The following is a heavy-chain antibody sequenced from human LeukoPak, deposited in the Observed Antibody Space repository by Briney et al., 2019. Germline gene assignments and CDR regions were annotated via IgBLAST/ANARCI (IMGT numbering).Heavy chain of an antibody. CDR3: ARDRGGRSGLDD. Sequence: GGSLRLSCAASGFTFSSYAIHWVRQAPGKGLEWVAVTSYDGGNKYYGDSVKGRFTISRDNSKSTLYLEVSSLRAEDTAVYYCARDRGGRSGLDDWGQGTLVIVS. J-gene: IGHJ4*02. V-gene: IGHV3-30*04. CDR1: GFTFSSYA. CDR2: TSYDGGNK. D-gene: IGHD2-15*01.